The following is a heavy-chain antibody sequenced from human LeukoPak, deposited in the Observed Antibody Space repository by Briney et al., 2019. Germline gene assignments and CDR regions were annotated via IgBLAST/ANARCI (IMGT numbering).Heavy chain of an antibody. Sequence: GASVKVSCKASGYTFTSYGISWVRQAPGQGLEWMGWISAYNGNTNYAQKLQGRVTMTTDTSTSTAYMELRSLRSDDTAVYYCARLNGADYYDSSDYYTICDYWGQGTLVTVSS. J-gene: IGHJ4*02. D-gene: IGHD3-22*01. CDR1: GYTFTSYG. CDR2: ISAYNGNT. V-gene: IGHV1-18*01. CDR3: ARLNGADYYDSSDYYTICDY.